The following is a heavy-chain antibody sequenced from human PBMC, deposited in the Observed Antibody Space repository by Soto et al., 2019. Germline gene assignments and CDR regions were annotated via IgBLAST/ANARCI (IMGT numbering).Heavy chain of an antibody. Sequence: QVQLKESGPGLVKPSQTLSLTCTVSGGSISIGTSYWNWIRQHPGKGLEWIGYIYYTGTSNYNPSLKSRLRMSIDTSGNQFSLNLSSVTDADTAGYFCARARSCTSCYGGGEYDIWGQGTMVSVSS. CDR1: GGSISIGTSY. J-gene: IGHJ3*02. D-gene: IGHD2-2*01. V-gene: IGHV4-31*03. CDR2: IYYTGTS. CDR3: ARARSCTSCYGGGEYDI.